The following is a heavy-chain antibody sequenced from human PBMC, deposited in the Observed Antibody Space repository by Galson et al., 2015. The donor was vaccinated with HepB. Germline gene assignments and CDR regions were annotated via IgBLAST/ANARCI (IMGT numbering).Heavy chain of an antibody. CDR3: AKDFGSSWPYYYYGMDV. Sequence: SVKVSCKASGYTFLTYYIHWVRQAPGQGLEWMGIINPSGGSTTYAQKFQGRLTMTRDTSTSTVYMELSSLRSEDTAVYYCAKDFGSSWPYYYYGMDVWGQGTTVTVS. D-gene: IGHD6-13*01. CDR2: INPSGGST. CDR1: GYTFLTYY. V-gene: IGHV1-46*01. J-gene: IGHJ6*02.